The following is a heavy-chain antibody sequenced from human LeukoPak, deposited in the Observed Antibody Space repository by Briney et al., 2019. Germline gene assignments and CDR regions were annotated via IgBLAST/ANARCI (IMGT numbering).Heavy chain of an antibody. CDR1: GGSISSYY. D-gene: IGHD6-19*01. CDR2: IYYSGST. CDR3: ARSPQYSSGWYVDY. V-gene: IGHV4-59*01. J-gene: IGHJ4*02. Sequence: TSETLSLTCTVSGGSISSYYWSWIRQPPGKGLEWIGYIYYSGSTNYNPSLKSRVTISVDTSKNQFSLKLSSVTAADTAVYYCARSPQYSSGWYVDYWGQGTLVTVSS.